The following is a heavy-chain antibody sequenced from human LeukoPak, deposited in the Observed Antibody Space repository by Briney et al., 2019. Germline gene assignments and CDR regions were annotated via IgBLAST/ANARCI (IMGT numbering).Heavy chain of an antibody. V-gene: IGHV3-23*01. CDR2: ISGSGGST. J-gene: IGHJ4*02. CDR3: AKEAVTYYYDSSGPADYFDY. Sequence: GGTLRLSCAASGFTFSNYGMSWVRQAPGKGLEWVSAISGSGGSTYYADSVKGRFTISRDNSKNTLYLQMNSLRAEDTAVYYCAKEAVTYYYDSSGPADYFDYWGQGTLVTVSS. D-gene: IGHD3-22*01. CDR1: GFTFSNYG.